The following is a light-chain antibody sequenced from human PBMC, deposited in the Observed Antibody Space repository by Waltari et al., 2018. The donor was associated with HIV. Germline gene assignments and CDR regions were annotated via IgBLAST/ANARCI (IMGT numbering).Light chain of an antibody. CDR3: SSYAGSNNFV. CDR1: SSDVGGYTS. Sequence: QSALTQPPSASGSPGQPVTISCPGTSSDVGGYTSVPCYQQHPGKAPKLMIYEVSKRPSGVPDRFSGSKSGNTASLTVSGLQPEDEADYYCSSYAGSNNFVFGTGTKVTVL. V-gene: IGLV2-8*01. J-gene: IGLJ1*01. CDR2: EVS.